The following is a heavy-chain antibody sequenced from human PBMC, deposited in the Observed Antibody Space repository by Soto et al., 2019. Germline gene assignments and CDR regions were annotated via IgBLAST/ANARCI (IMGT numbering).Heavy chain of an antibody. J-gene: IGHJ6*02. CDR1: GYTFTSYG. CDR3: ARVGAIRYFDSLLLDYYGMDV. CDR2: ISAYNGNT. Sequence: ASVKVSCKASGYTFTSYGISWVRQAPGQGLEWRGWISAYNGNTNYAQKLQGRVTMTTETSTSTAYMELRSLRSDDTAVYYCARVGAIRYFDSLLLDYYGMDVWGQGTTVTVYS. D-gene: IGHD3-9*01. V-gene: IGHV1-18*01.